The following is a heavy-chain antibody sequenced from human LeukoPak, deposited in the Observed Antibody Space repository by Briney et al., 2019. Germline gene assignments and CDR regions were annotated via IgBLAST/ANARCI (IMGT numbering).Heavy chain of an antibody. J-gene: IGHJ3*01. Sequence: GGSLRLSWPVDSFTFSSYGMHWLRQAPGKGLEWVAFIDYDGRNEFYGDSVKGRFTISRDNSKNTLYLQMNSLRGDDTAVYYCAKEGIDAFDVWGQGTMVTVSS. CDR1: SFTFSSYG. CDR2: IDYDGRNE. CDR3: AKEGIDAFDV. V-gene: IGHV3-30*02.